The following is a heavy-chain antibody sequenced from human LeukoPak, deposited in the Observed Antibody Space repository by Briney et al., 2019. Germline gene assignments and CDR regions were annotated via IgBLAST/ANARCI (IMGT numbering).Heavy chain of an antibody. CDR2: ISYDGSNK. CDR3: ARDFNTVTGPLDV. D-gene: IGHD4-17*01. J-gene: IGHJ4*01. V-gene: IGHV3-30*03. CDR1: GFTFSNYG. Sequence: QPGRSLRLSCAASGFTFSNYGMHWVRQAPGKGLEWVAVISYDGSNKYYADAMKGRFTISRDNSKNTLYLQMDSLRAEDTAVYYCARDFNTVTGPLDVWGQGTLVTVPS.